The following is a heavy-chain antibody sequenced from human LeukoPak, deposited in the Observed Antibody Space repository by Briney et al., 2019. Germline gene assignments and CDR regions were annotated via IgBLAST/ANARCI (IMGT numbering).Heavy chain of an antibody. Sequence: ASVKVSCKASGYTFTNYGITWVRQAPGQGLEWMGWISANNGNTNYAQSLRGRVTMTTDTSTSTAYMELRSLTTDDTAVYYCARSNDFWSGHLKGYWFDPWGQGTLVTVSS. V-gene: IGHV1-18*01. D-gene: IGHD3-3*01. CDR2: ISANNGNT. CDR1: GYTFTNYG. J-gene: IGHJ5*02. CDR3: ARSNDFWSGHLKGYWFDP.